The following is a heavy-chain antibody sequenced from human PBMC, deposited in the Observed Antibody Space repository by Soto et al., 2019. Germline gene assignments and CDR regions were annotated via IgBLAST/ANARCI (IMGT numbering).Heavy chain of an antibody. CDR2: INAHSGGT. V-gene: IGHV1-2*02. D-gene: IGHD6-6*01. CDR3: AKDLTRQLAYWLDP. J-gene: IGHJ5*02. Sequence: SVKVSCKASGFSFTGYYIHWLRQAPGQGLEWMGWINAHSGGTEYAQRFQGRVTLTRDTSIATAYLTLTSLTSDDTALYYCAKDLTRQLAYWLDPWGQGTQVTVSS. CDR1: GFSFTGYY.